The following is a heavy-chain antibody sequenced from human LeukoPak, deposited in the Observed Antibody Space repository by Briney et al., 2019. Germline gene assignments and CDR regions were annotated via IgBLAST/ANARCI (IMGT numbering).Heavy chain of an antibody. J-gene: IGHJ4*02. CDR1: GFTFSSYG. CDR3: AKNSRKYGDYGAYDY. CDR2: IWYDGSNK. D-gene: IGHD4-17*01. Sequence: GRSLRLSCAASGFTFSSYGMHWVRQAPGKGLEWVAVIWYDGSNKYYADSVKGRFTISRGNSKNTLYLQMNSLRAEDTAVYYCAKNSRKYGDYGAYDYWGQVTLVTVSS. V-gene: IGHV3-33*06.